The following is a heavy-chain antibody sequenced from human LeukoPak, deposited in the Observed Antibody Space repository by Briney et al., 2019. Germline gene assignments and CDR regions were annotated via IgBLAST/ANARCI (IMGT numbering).Heavy chain of an antibody. CDR1: GGSISGYY. CDR2: IYTSGNT. D-gene: IGHD6-19*01. V-gene: IGHV4-4*09. Sequence: SETLSLTCTVSGGSISGYYWSWIRQPPGKGLEWIGYIYTSGNTNYNPSLKSRVTISVDTSKNQFSLKLSSVTAADTAVYYCARGIAYSSGWYLPLDYWGQGTLVTVSS. CDR3: ARGIAYSSGWYLPLDY. J-gene: IGHJ4*02.